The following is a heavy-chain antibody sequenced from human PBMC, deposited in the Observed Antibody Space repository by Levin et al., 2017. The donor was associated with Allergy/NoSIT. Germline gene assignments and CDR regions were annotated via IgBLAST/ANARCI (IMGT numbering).Heavy chain of an antibody. CDR1: GGSISSSSYY. J-gene: IGHJ4*02. V-gene: IGHV4-39*01. CDR3: ARRPIIVVVPAAKSGAFDY. D-gene: IGHD2-2*01. CDR2: IYYSGST. Sequence: SETLSLTCTVSGGSISSSSYYWGWIRQPPGTGLEWIGSIYYSGSTYYNPSLKSRVTISVDTSKNQFSLKLSSVTAADTAVYYCARRPIIVVVPAAKSGAFDYWGQGTLVTVSS.